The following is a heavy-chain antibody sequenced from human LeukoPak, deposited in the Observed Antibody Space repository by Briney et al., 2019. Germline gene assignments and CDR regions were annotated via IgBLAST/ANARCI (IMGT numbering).Heavy chain of an antibody. CDR3: ARQEYGMDV. V-gene: IGHV3-30-3*01. CDR1: GFTFSHYA. J-gene: IGHJ6*02. Sequence: GGSLRLSCAASGFTFSHYAMHWVRQAPGKGLEWVAVMSYDGSNEYYADSVKGRFTISRDNAKNTLYLQMNSLRAEDTAVYYCARQEYGMDVWGQGTTVTVSS. CDR2: MSYDGSNE.